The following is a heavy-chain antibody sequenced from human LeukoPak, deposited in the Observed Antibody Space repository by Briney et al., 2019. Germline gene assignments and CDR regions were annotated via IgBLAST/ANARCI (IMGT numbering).Heavy chain of an antibody. CDR2: IYYSGST. J-gene: IGHJ3*02. Sequence: SETLSLTCTVSGGSISSYYWSWIRQPPGKGLEWIGYIYYSGSTNYNPSLKSRVTISVDTSKNQFSLKLSSVTAADTAVYYCARDGKQWLVPAFDIWGQGTMVTVSS. CDR1: GGSISSYY. CDR3: ARDGKQWLVPAFDI. D-gene: IGHD6-19*01. V-gene: IGHV4-59*01.